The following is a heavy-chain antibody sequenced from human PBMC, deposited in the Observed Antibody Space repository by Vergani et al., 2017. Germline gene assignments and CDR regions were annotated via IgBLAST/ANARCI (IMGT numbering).Heavy chain of an antibody. J-gene: IGHJ4*02. V-gene: IGHV2-5*01. CDR3: ARAYGDYVMVVY. CDR2: IYWNDDK. D-gene: IGHD4-17*01. Sequence: QITLKESGPTLVKPPQTLTLTCTFSGFSLSTSGVGVGWIRQPPGKALEWLALIYWNDDKRYSPSLKSRLTITKDTSKNQVVLTMTNMDPVDTATYYCARAYGDYVMVVYWGQGTLVTVSS. CDR1: GFSLSTSGVG.